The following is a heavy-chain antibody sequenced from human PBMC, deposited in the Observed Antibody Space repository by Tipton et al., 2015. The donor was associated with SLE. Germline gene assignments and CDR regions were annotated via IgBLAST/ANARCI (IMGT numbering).Heavy chain of an antibody. D-gene: IGHD1-26*01. V-gene: IGHV4-61*01. J-gene: IGHJ3*02. Sequence: TLSLTCAVSGYSISSDYYWNWIRQPPGKGLEWIGYIHYSGTTHDNPSLKSRVTMSVDMSKNQFSLRLTSVIAADTAVYYCARTLGAIAHTVYDAFDIWGQGKMVTVSS. CDR1: GYSISSDYY. CDR2: IHYSGTT. CDR3: ARTLGAIAHTVYDAFDI.